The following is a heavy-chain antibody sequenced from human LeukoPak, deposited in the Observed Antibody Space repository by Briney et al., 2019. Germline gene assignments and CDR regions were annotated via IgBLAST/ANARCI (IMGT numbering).Heavy chain of an antibody. CDR1: GFPLKDFS. D-gene: IGHD3-22*01. J-gene: IGHJ3*02. V-gene: IGHV3-30*01. CDR2: ISYDGNNK. Sequence: GRAPRLPCGGSGFPLKDFSIHWGPQAPGKGVEGVTVISYDGNNKYYADSVKGRFTISRDNSKNTVFLQMNSLRPEDTAVYYCARVNYLDDSDFDIWGQGTMVTVSS. CDR3: ARVNYLDDSDFDI.